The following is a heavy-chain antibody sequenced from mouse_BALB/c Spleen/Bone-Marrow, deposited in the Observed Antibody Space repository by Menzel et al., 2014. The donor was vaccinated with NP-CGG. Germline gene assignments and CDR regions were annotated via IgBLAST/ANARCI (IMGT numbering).Heavy chain of an antibody. CDR3: AREGNGNLDY. V-gene: IGHV1S137*01. J-gene: IGHJ2*01. CDR2: ISTYYGDA. CDR1: GYTFTDYA. D-gene: IGHD2-1*01. Sequence: QVQLQQSGAELVRPGVSVKISCKGSGYTFTDYAMHWVKQSHAKSLEWTGVISTYYGDASYNQEFKGKATVTVDKSSSTAYMELARLTSEDSAIYYCAREGNGNLDYWGQGTTLTVSS.